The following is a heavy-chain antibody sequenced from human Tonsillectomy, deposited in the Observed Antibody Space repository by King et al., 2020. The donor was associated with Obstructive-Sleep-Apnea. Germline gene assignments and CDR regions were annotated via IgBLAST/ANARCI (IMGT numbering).Heavy chain of an antibody. Sequence: QLQESGPGLVKPSQTLFLTCTVSGGSISSGGYYWSWIRQHPGKGLEWIGYIYYSGSTFYNPSLKSRVTISVDTSKNQFSLKLSSVTAADTAVYYCARDRGETYYYDSSGYKRYFDLWGRGTLVTVSS. V-gene: IGHV4-31*03. CDR3: ARDRGETYYYDSSGYKRYFDL. J-gene: IGHJ2*01. D-gene: IGHD3-22*01. CDR2: IYYSGST. CDR1: GGSISSGGYY.